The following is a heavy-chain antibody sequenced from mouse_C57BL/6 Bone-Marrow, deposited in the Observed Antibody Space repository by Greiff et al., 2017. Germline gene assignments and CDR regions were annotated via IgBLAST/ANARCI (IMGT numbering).Heavy chain of an antibody. Sequence: QVQLQQSGPELVKPGASVKISCKASGYAFSSSWMNWVKQRPGQGLGWIGRISPGDGDTNYNGTFKGQAPLTADKSSSTAYMQLSSLTSEGSAFYCCARGLFLDYWGKGTTLTVSS. V-gene: IGHV1-82*01. CDR1: GYAFSSSW. J-gene: IGHJ2*01. D-gene: IGHD3-1*01. CDR3: ARGLFLDY. CDR2: ISPGDGDT.